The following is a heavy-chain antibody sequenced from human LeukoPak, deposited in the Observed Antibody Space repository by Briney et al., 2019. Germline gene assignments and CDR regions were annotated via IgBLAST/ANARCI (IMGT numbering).Heavy chain of an antibody. CDR2: IYYSGST. V-gene: IGHV4-39*07. CDR3: ARRQYYDSSGYWYYFDY. CDR1: GGSISSSSYY. Sequence: SETLSLTCTVSGGSISSSSYYWGWIRQPPGKGLEWIGSIYYSGSTNYNPSLQSRVIISVDTSKNQFSLKLRSVTAADTAVCYCARRQYYDSSGYWYYFDYWGQGTLVTVSP. D-gene: IGHD3-22*01. J-gene: IGHJ4*02.